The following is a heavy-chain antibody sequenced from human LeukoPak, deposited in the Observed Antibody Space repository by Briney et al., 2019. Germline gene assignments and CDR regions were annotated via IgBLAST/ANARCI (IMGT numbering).Heavy chain of an antibody. J-gene: IGHJ4*02. CDR3: AKDFSRRYDSSGYYDY. V-gene: IGHV3-23*01. CDR2: ISGSGGST. D-gene: IGHD3-22*01. Sequence: GGTLRLSCAASGFTFSSYGMSWVRQAPGKGLEWVSAISGSGGSTYYADSVKGRFTISRDNSKNTLYLQMNSLRAEDTAVYYCAKDFSRRYDSSGYYDYWGQGTLVTVSS. CDR1: GFTFSSYG.